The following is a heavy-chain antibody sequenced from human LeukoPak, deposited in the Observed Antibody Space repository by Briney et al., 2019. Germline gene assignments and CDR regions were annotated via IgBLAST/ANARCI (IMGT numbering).Heavy chain of an antibody. J-gene: IGHJ4*02. CDR1: GYTFTSYG. Sequence: ASVKVSCKASGYTFTSYGISWVRQAPGQGLEWMGWISAYNGNTNYAQKLQGRVTMTTDTSTSTAYMELRSLRSDDTAVYYCARELYYYGSGSYPYWGQGTLVTVSS. V-gene: IGHV1-18*01. CDR3: ARELYYYGSGSYPY. D-gene: IGHD3-10*01. CDR2: ISAYNGNT.